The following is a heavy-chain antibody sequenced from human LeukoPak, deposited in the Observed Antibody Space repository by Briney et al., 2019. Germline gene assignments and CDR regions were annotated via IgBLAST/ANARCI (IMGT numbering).Heavy chain of an antibody. CDR2: ISGSGGST. J-gene: IGHJ6*03. CDR1: GFTFSSYA. D-gene: IGHD6-19*01. Sequence: PGGSLRLSFAASGFTFSSYAMSWVRQAPGKGLEWVSAISGSGGSTYYADSVKGRFTISRDSSKNTLYLQMNSLRAEDTAVYYCAKDSTDSSGWYNYYYYYMDVWGKGTTVTVSS. V-gene: IGHV3-23*01. CDR3: AKDSTDSSGWYNYYYYYMDV.